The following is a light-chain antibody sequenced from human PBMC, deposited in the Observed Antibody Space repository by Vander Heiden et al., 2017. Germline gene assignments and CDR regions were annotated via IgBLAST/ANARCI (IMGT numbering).Light chain of an antibody. J-gene: IGKJ3*01. CDR1: LDIRSD. CDR2: DAT. V-gene: IGKV1-6*02. CDR3: LQDYNYPFT. Sequence: EMTPYPSALSAAVGDGVTITCGASLDIRSDLGWYQQRPGKAPKLLIYDATRLQSGVPSRFSGSGSGTDFPLTISSLHSEDFATYYCLQDYNYPFTFGPGTKVEIK.